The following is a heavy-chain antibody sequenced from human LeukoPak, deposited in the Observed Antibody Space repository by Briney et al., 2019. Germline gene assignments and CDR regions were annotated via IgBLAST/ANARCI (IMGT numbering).Heavy chain of an antibody. Sequence: TLSLTCSVSGVSISTYSWSWIRQPPGKALEWLARIDWDDDKYYSTSLKTRLTISKDTSKNQVVLTMTNMDPVDTATYYCARIPSSGGDAFDIWGQGTMVTVSS. J-gene: IGHJ3*02. CDR1: GVSISTYS. D-gene: IGHD3-16*01. CDR2: IDWDDDK. CDR3: ARIPSSGGDAFDI. V-gene: IGHV2-70*04.